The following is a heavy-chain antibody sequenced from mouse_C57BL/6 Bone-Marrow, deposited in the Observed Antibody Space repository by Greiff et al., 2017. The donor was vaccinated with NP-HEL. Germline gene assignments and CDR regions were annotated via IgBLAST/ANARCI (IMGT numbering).Heavy chain of an antibody. V-gene: IGHV14-3*01. CDR2: IDPANGNT. Sequence: VQLQQPVAELVRPGASVKLSCTASGFNIKNTYMHWVKQRPEQGLEWIGRIDPANGNTKYAPKFQGKATITADTSSNTAYLQLSSLTSEDTAIYYCAFYYYGSSPYYAMDYWGQGTSVTVSS. CDR1: GFNIKNTY. CDR3: AFYYYGSSPYYAMDY. J-gene: IGHJ4*01. D-gene: IGHD1-1*01.